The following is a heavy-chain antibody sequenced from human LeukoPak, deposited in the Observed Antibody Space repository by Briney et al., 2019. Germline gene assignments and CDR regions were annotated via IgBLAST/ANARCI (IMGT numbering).Heavy chain of an antibody. D-gene: IGHD3-9*01. V-gene: IGHV4-38-2*02. CDR1: NYSISSGYY. Sequence: SETLSLTCTVSNYSISSGYYWGWIRQPPGKGLGWIGKIYHSGTTYYNPSLKSRLTISVDTSKNHFSLKLRSVTAADTAVYYCARMSILTGYHFDYWGQGTLVTVSS. CDR3: ARMSILTGYHFDY. CDR2: IYHSGTT. J-gene: IGHJ4*02.